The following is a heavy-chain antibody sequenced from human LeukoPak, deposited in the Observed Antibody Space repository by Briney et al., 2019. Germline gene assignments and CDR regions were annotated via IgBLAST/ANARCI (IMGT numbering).Heavy chain of an antibody. CDR3: ARTGEPNYYYYGMDV. V-gene: IGHV4-31*03. J-gene: IGHJ6*02. Sequence: SETLSLTCTVSGGSISSGGYSWSWIRQHPGKGLEWIGYIYYSGSTYYNPSLKSRVTISVDTSKNQFSLKLSSVTAADTAVYYCARTGEPNYYYYGMDVWGQGTAVTVSS. CDR1: GGSISSGGYS. D-gene: IGHD1-14*01. CDR2: IYYSGST.